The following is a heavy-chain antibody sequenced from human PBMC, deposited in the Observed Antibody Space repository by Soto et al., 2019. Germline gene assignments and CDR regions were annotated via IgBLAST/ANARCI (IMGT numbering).Heavy chain of an antibody. CDR3: VRAHALGFSNWFDP. V-gene: IGHV1-18*01. D-gene: IGHD3-10*01. CDR1: GYTFTSYG. Sequence: ASVKVSCKASGYTFTSYGISWVRQAPGQGLEWMGWISAYNGNTNYAQKFLGQVTMSADTSASTAYMDLARLKSDDTAVYYCVRAHALGFSNWFDPWGRGTLVTVSS. CDR2: ISAYNGNT. J-gene: IGHJ5*02.